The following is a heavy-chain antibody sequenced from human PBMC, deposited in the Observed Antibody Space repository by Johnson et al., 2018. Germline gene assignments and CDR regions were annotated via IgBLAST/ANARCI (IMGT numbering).Heavy chain of an antibody. J-gene: IGHJ6*03. D-gene: IGHD4-11*01. Sequence: EVQLVESGGGLVQPGGSLRLSCAASGFTFSSYSMNWVRQAPGKGLEWVGFIRSKAYGGTTEYAASVKGRFTITRDDSKSIAYLQMNSLKTEDTAVYYCTRDDYSNYVSYYYMDGWGKGTTVTVSS. CDR2: IRSKAYGGTT. CDR3: TRDDYSNYVSYYYMDG. CDR1: GFTFSSYS. V-gene: IGHV3-49*04.